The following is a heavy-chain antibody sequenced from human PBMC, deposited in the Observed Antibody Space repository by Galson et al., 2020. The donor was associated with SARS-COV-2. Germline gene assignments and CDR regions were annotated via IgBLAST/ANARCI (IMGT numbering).Heavy chain of an antibody. CDR1: GASISSSGYY. Sequence: ASETLSLTCTVSGASISSSGYYWGWIRQPPGKGLEWIGSIYFTGNIYYNPSLKRRVTISLDTSKNQFSLRLSSLTAADTAVYHCASLFVYSSKSYSFSWGQGSLVTVSS. J-gene: IGHJ5*02. V-gene: IGHV4-39*01. CDR3: ASLFVYSSKSYSFS. CDR2: IYFTGNI. D-gene: IGHD6-13*01.